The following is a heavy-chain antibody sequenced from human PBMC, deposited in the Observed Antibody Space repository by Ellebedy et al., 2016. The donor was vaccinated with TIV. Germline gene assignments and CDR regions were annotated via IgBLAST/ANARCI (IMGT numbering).Heavy chain of an antibody. CDR1: EFTFSNYG. D-gene: IGHD3-16*01. J-gene: IGHJ4*02. V-gene: IGHV3-23*01. CDR2: IRASGDTT. Sequence: GESLMISCIVSEFTFSNYGMSWVRQSPGKGLEWVSAIRASGDTTYYAESVKGRFTISRDNSKNTLYLQMDSLRVDDTAMYYCAKGLGPYATAPDYWGQGTLVTVSS. CDR3: AKGLGPYATAPDY.